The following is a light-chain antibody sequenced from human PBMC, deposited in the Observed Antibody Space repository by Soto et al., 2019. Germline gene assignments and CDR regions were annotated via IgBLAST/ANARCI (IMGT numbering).Light chain of an antibody. CDR2: GAS. CDR1: QTVSRNN. Sequence: VLTQSPDTGSLSSAARASPSLSSSQTVSRNNLAWHQQKPGQTPRLLVYGASNRATGIPDRFSGSGSGTDFTLTISRLEPEDFAVYYCQQHGTSPITFGQGTKVDIK. J-gene: IGKJ1*01. CDR3: QQHGTSPIT. V-gene: IGKV3-20*01.